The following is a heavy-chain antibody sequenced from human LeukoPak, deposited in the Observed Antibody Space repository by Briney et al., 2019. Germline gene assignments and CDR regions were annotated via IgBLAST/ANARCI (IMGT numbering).Heavy chain of an antibody. CDR3: ARVAVSQWPYYYMDV. D-gene: IGHD6-19*01. Sequence: PGGSLRLSCAVSGFTFSSYWMSWVRQSPTKGLEWVANIKQDGGEKYYVDSVEGRFTISRDNAKNSLYLQMNSLRAEDTAVYYCARVAVSQWPYYYMDVWGKGTTVTVSS. J-gene: IGHJ6*03. CDR1: GFTFSSYW. CDR2: IKQDGGEK. V-gene: IGHV3-7*01.